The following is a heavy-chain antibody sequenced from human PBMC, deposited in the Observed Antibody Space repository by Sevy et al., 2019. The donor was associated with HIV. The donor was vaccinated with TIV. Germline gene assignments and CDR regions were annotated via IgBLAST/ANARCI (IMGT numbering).Heavy chain of an antibody. J-gene: IGHJ4*02. CDR3: AGDGMADDGYECGMGYFDS. CDR2: ISHDGVSA. Sequence: GGSLRLSCAASRFGFSDHAMHWVRQAPGKGLEWLGVISHDGVSAFYADTVRGRFTISRDNSRNILYLQIKSLSTDDMATDYSAGDGMADDGYECGMGYFDSWGQGSLVTVSS. V-gene: IGHV3-30-3*01. D-gene: IGHD2-2*03. CDR1: RFGFSDHA.